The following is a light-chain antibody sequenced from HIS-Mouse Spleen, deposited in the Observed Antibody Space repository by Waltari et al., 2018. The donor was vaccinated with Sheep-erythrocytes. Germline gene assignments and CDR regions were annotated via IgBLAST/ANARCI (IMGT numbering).Light chain of an antibody. V-gene: IGLV2-11*01. J-gene: IGLJ1*01. CDR3: CSYAGSYNHV. Sequence: QPRSVSGSPGQSVTISCTGTSSDVGGYNYVSWYQQHPGKAPKLMIYDVSKRPSGFPDRFSGSKSGNTASLTISGLQAEDEADYYCCSYAGSYNHVFATGTKVTVL. CDR2: DVS. CDR1: SSDVGGYNY.